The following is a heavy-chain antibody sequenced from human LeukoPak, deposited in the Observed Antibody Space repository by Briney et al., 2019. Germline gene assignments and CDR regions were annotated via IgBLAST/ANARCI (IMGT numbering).Heavy chain of an antibody. CDR3: AKVELRYFDWYYFDY. V-gene: IGHV3-9*01. J-gene: IGHJ4*02. Sequence: GRSLRLSCAASGFTFDDYAMHWVRHAPGKGLEWVSGISWNSGSIGYADSVKGRFTISRDNAKNSLYLQMNSLRAEDTALYYCAKVELRYFDWYYFDYWGQGTLVTVSS. CDR2: ISWNSGSI. D-gene: IGHD3-9*01. CDR1: GFTFDDYA.